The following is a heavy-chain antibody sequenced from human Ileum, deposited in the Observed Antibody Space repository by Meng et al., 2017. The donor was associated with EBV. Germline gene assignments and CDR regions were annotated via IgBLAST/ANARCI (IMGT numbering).Heavy chain of an antibody. V-gene: IGHV4-34*12. J-gene: IGHJ4*02. CDR2: IIHGGRP. Sequence: QVQPPRPGQGMLKPSAPLTLPIAGNGGSLSGAYWNWVRQPPGRGLEWIGEIIHGGRPRNNPSLTGRIPITINTSKYQMSLMLSSVTAAATDAYYYARSTTGIEYWGQGTLVTVSS. CDR3: ARSTTGIEY. D-gene: IGHD2-8*02. CDR1: GGSLSGAY.